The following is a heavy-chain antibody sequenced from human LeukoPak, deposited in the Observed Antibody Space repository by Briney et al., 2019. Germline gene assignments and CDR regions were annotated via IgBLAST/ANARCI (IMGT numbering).Heavy chain of an antibody. V-gene: IGHV3-30-3*01. CDR1: GFTFSRYT. Sequence: PGRSLRLSCAASGFTFSRYTMHWVRQAPGKGLEWVALSEDGSEEYYLDSVKGRFTISRDNSKNTLSLQMDSLRAEDTAVYYCVRDDWHQPDLFDYWGQGTLVTVSS. J-gene: IGHJ4*02. CDR3: VRDDWHQPDLFDY. D-gene: IGHD1-14*01. CDR2: SEDGSEE.